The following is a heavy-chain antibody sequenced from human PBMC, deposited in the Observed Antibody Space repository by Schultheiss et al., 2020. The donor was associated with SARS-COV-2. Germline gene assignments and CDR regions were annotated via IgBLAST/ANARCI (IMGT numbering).Heavy chain of an antibody. CDR2: INHSGST. CDR1: GGSFSGYY. Sequence: SETLSLTFAVYGGSFSGYYWSWIRQPPGKGLEWIGEINHSGSTNYNPSLKSRVTISVDTSKNQFSLKLSSVTAADTAVYYCAVAARRRGAYYYYYGMDVWGQGTTVTVSS. CDR3: AVAARRRGAYYYYYGMDV. J-gene: IGHJ6*02. V-gene: IGHV4-34*01. D-gene: IGHD6-6*01.